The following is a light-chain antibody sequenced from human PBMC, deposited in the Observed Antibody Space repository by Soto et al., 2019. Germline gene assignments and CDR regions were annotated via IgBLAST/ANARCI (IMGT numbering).Light chain of an antibody. CDR3: QQYGSSPNVT. J-gene: IGKJ2*01. V-gene: IGKV3-20*01. Sequence: EIVLTQSPGTLSLSPGERATLSCRASQSVSNNYLAWYQQKPGQAPRLLIYGASSRATGIPDRFSGSGSGTDFTLTISRLEPEDFAVYFCQQYGSSPNVTFGQGTKVHIK. CDR1: QSVSNNY. CDR2: GAS.